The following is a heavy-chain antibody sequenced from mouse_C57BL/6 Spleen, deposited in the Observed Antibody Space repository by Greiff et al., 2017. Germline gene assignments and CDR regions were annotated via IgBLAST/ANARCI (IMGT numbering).Heavy chain of an antibody. CDR1: GYAFSSSW. J-gene: IGHJ1*03. V-gene: IGHV1-82*01. D-gene: IGHD1-1*01. CDR3: ARGTVTTVGDLYFEV. CDR2: IYPGDGDT. Sequence: QVQLKQSGPELVKPGASVKISCKASGYAFSSSWMNWVKQRPGKGLEWIGRIYPGDGDTNYNGKFKGKATLTADNSSSTAYRQLSSLTSEDSAVYFGARGTVTTVGDLYFEVWGTGTTVTVSS.